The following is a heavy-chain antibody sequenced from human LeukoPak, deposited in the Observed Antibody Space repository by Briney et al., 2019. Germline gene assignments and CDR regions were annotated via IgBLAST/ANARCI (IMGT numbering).Heavy chain of an antibody. Sequence: ASVKVSCKASGYTFTGYYMHWVRQAPGQGLEWMGWINPNSGGTNYAQKFQGRVTMTRDTSISTAYVELSRLRSDDTAVYYCARVEMATIKADYWGQGTLVTVSS. J-gene: IGHJ4*02. CDR2: INPNSGGT. CDR1: GYTFTGYY. D-gene: IGHD5-24*01. V-gene: IGHV1-2*02. CDR3: ARVEMATIKADY.